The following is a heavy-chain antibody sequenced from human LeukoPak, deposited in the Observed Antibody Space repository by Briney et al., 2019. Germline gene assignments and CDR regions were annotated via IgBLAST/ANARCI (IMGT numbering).Heavy chain of an antibody. CDR2: IIPIFGTA. D-gene: IGHD1-26*01. CDR3: ARTRGGYSGSYLRYYYYYMDV. Sequence: SVKVSCKASGGTFSSYAISWVRQAPGQGLEWMGGIIPIFGTANYAQKFQGRVTITADKSTSTAYMELSSLRSDDTAVYYCARTRGGYSGSYLRYYYYYMDVWGKGTTVTVSS. CDR1: GGTFSSYA. V-gene: IGHV1-69*06. J-gene: IGHJ6*03.